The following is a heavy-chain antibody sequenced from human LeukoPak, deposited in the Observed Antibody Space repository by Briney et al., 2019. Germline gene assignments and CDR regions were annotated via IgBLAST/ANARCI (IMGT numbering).Heavy chain of an antibody. CDR2: ISYDGSNK. Sequence: GGSLRLSCAASGFAFSSFAMHWVRQAPGKGLEWVAVISYDGSNKYYADSVKGRFTISRDNSKNTLYLQRNSLTAEDTAVYYCARDDRGIAAAGFFDYWGQGTLVTVSS. J-gene: IGHJ4*02. D-gene: IGHD6-13*01. CDR3: ARDDRGIAAAGFFDY. V-gene: IGHV3-30*04. CDR1: GFAFSSFA.